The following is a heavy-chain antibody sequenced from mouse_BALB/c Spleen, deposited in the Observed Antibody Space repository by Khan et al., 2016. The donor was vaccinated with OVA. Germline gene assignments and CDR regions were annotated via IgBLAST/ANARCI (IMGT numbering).Heavy chain of an antibody. CDR1: GYSITSGYA. CDR2: ISYSGGT. J-gene: IGHJ2*01. D-gene: IGHD1-1*01. CDR3: ARGNYYGYYFDY. Sequence: VQLQQSGPGLVKPSQSLSLTYTVTGYSITSGYAWNWIRQFPGNKLEWMGYISYSGGTSYNPSLKSRISITRDTSKNQFFLQLNSVTTEDTATYYCARGNYYGYYFDYWGQGTTLTVSS. V-gene: IGHV3-2*02.